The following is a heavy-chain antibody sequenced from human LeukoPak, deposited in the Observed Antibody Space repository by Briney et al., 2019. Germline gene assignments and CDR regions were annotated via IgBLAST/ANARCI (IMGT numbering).Heavy chain of an antibody. D-gene: IGHD4-17*01. J-gene: IGHJ4*02. CDR2: IEEDGSEK. Sequence: PGGSLRLSCAASGFTFSSYWMSWVRQAPGKGLEWVANIEEDGSEKYYVDSVKGRFTISRDNAKNSVFLQMNSLRAEDTAVYYCARDYYGDHYFDYWGQGTLVTVSS. V-gene: IGHV3-7*01. CDR1: GFTFSSYW. CDR3: ARDYYGDHYFDY.